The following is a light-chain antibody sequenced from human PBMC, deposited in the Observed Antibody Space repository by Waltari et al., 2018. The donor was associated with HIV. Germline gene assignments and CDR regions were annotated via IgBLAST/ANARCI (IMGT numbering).Light chain of an antibody. CDR2: GNN. CDR3: QSYDSSLSAII. J-gene: IGLJ2*01. V-gene: IGLV1-40*01. CDR1: SSNSGAGYD. Sequence: QSVLTQPPSVSGAPGPWVTISCTGSSSNSGAGYDVHWYQQLPGTAPKLLIYGNNNRPSGVPDRFSGSRSGTSASLAITGLQAEDEADYYCQSYDSSLSAIIFGGGTKLTVL.